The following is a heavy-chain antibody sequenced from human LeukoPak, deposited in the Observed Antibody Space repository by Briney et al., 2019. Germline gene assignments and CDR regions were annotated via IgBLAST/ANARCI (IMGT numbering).Heavy chain of an antibody. V-gene: IGHV1-8*01. Sequence: ASVKVSCKASGYTFTSYDINWVRQATGQGLEWMGWMNPNSGNTGYAQKFQGRVTMTRNTSISTAYMELSSLRSEDTAVYYCARGSGYSSSWYGLDDYWGQGTLVTVSS. CDR3: ARGSGYSSSWYGLDDY. CDR2: MNPNSGNT. D-gene: IGHD6-13*01. CDR1: GYTFTSYD. J-gene: IGHJ4*02.